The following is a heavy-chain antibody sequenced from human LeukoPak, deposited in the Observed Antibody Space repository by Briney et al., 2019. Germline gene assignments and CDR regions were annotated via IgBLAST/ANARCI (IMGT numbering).Heavy chain of an antibody. D-gene: IGHD3-3*01. CDR1: GFTFSDYY. J-gene: IGHJ4*02. Sequence: GGSLRLSCAASGFTFSDYYMSWIRQAPGKGLEWVSYISSSGGTIYYADSVKGRFTISRDNAKNSLYLQMNSLRAEDTAVYYCARDRNYDFRSGYSDFDYWGQGTLVTVSS. CDR2: ISSSGGTI. CDR3: ARDRNYDFRSGYSDFDY. V-gene: IGHV3-11*04.